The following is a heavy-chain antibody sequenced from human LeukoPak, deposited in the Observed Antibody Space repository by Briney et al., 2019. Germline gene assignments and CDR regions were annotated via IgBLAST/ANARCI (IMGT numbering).Heavy chain of an antibody. CDR3: ARVSRGYYDSSGYFDH. CDR2: IYYSGTT. CDR1: GDSVSSDSYY. J-gene: IGHJ4*02. Sequence: SETLSLTCTVSGDSVSSDSYYWSWIRQPPGKGLEWIGYIYYSGTTKQNPSLKSRVTLSVDTSKNQLYLKLNSVTAADTAVYYCARVSRGYYDSSGYFDHWGQGTLVTVSS. V-gene: IGHV4-61*01. D-gene: IGHD3-22*01.